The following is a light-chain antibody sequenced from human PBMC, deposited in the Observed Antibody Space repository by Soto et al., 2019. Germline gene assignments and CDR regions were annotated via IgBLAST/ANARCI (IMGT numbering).Light chain of an antibody. V-gene: IGKV3-11*01. Sequence: EIVLTQSPATLSLSPGERATLSCRASQSVSSYLAWYQQKPGQAPRLLMYDASNRATGSPARFSGSGSGTYFTLTIGRLQPEHFVLFYCQLHREWLAFHFGPGPKVDIK. CDR1: QSVSSY. CDR2: DAS. J-gene: IGKJ3*01. CDR3: QLHREWLAFH.